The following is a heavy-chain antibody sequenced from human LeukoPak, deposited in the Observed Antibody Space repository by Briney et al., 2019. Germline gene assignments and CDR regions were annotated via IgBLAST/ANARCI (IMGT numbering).Heavy chain of an antibody. V-gene: IGHV4-39*07. CDR2: INHSGST. D-gene: IGHD5-18*01. Sequence: PSETLSLTCTVSGGSISSSSYYWGWIRQPPGKGLEWIGEINHSGSTNYNPSLKSRVTISVDTSKNQFSLKLSSVTAADTAVYYCARKFGTAMVKVAPYNWFDPWGQGTLVTVSS. J-gene: IGHJ5*02. CDR3: ARKFGTAMVKVAPYNWFDP. CDR1: GGSISSSSYY.